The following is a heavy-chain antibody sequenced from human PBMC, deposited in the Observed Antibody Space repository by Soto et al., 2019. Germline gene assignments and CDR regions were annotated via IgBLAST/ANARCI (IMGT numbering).Heavy chain of an antibody. D-gene: IGHD1-7*01. V-gene: IGHV1-18*04. CDR2: ISPYNGNT. J-gene: IGHJ3*02. CDR1: GYMFNNYG. Sequence: AASVKVSCKASGYMFNNYGISWVRQAPGQGLEWMAWISPYNGNTNYAQKFQGRVTMTADSSTSTAHMELRSRKTDDTAVYYCERDLFPMSGTSNDGLVIWGEVRMFT. CDR3: ERDLFPMSGTSNDGLVI.